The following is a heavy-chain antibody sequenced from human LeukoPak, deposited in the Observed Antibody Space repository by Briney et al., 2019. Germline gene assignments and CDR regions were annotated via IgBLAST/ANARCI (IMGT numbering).Heavy chain of an antibody. D-gene: IGHD3-22*01. V-gene: IGHV3-74*01. J-gene: IGHJ4*02. CDR2: INSDGSST. Sequence: GGSLRLSCTASGFTFSSYWMHWVRQAPGKGLVWVSRINSDGSSTSYADSVKGRFTISRDNAKNTLCLQMNSLRAEDTAVYYCARDRRVDYYDSSGYYNPRAVDYWGQGTLVTVSS. CDR1: GFTFSSYW. CDR3: ARDRRVDYYDSSGYYNPRAVDY.